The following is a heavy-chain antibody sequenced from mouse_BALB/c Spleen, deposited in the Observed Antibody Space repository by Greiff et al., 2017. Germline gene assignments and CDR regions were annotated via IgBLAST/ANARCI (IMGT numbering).Heavy chain of an antibody. D-gene: IGHD1-1*01. CDR1: GYSFTGYF. V-gene: IGHV1-20*02. CDR2: INPYNGDT. Sequence: EVHLVESGPELVKPGASVKISCKASGYSFTGYFMNWVMQSHGKSLEWIGRINPYNGDTFYNQKFKGKATLTVDKSSSTAHMELRSLASEDSAVYYCAREITTGRWDYWGQGTSVTVSS. CDR3: AREITTGRWDY. J-gene: IGHJ4*01.